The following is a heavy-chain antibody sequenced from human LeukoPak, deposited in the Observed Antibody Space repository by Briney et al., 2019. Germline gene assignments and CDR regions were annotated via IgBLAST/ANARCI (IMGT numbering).Heavy chain of an antibody. V-gene: IGHV1-46*01. J-gene: IGHJ6*03. Sequence: AASLKASCKASRYTFTADYIHSVRQAPGPRLQWMGMINPTDVAATYAHRFQCRVTMTKDMSTTTAYMHLRSPMSQAPAVHFSARAPRRGLSGSLPGLFASYYTYYYMDVWGRGTTVTVSS. CDR3: ARAPRRGLSGSLPGLFASYYTYYYMDV. D-gene: IGHD1-26*01. CDR1: RYTFTADY. CDR2: INPTDVAA.